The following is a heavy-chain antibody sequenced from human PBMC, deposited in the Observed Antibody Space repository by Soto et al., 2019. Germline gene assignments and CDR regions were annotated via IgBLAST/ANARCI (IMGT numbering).Heavy chain of an antibody. CDR1: GCTFTSYG. D-gene: IGHD1-26*01. CDR3: ARDLAAIVRTFDP. V-gene: IGHV1-18*01. CDR2: ISAYNGNT. Sequence: GVSVKVSCKASGCTFTSYGVSWVRLAPGQGLEWMGWISAYNGNTNYAQKLQGRVTMTTDTSTSTAYMELRSLRSDDTAVYYCARDLAAIVRTFDPWGQGTLVTVSS. J-gene: IGHJ5*02.